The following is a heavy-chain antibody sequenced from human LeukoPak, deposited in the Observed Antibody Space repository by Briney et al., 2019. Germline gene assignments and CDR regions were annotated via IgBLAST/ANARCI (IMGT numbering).Heavy chain of an antibody. CDR1: GGSISSYY. Sequence: PSETLSLTCTVSGGSISSYYWSWIRQPPGKGLEWIGEINHSGSTNYNPSLKSRVTISVDTSKNQFSLKLSSVTAADTAVYYCARDPPSGSYSIDYWGQGTLVTVSS. CDR3: ARDPPSGSYSIDY. D-gene: IGHD3-10*01. J-gene: IGHJ4*02. CDR2: INHSGST. V-gene: IGHV4-34*01.